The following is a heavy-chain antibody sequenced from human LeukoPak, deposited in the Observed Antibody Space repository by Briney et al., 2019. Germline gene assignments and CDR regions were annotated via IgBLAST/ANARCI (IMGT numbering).Heavy chain of an antibody. V-gene: IGHV3-21*01. Sequence: KPGGSLRLSCAASGFTLSSYSMNWVRQAPGKGLEWVSSISSSSSYIYYADSVKGRFTISRDNAKNSLYLQMNSLRAEDTAVYYCARGPSPGDYGDYGYGGYWGQGTLVTVSS. CDR2: ISSSSSYI. CDR1: GFTLSSYS. D-gene: IGHD4-17*01. J-gene: IGHJ4*02. CDR3: ARGPSPGDYGDYGYGGY.